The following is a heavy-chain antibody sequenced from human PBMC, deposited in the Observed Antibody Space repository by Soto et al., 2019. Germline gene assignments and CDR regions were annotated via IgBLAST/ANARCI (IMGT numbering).Heavy chain of an antibody. J-gene: IGHJ5*02. CDR3: ATGPETFHPSGYYVNWFDP. Sequence: PSETLSLTCSVSGGSFSSSHSFWSWIRQPPGKGLEWIASIYYGGMTYYGPSLKRRVTLSVDTSTSQFSLRLSSVTAADTAVYYCATGPETFHPSGYYVNWFDPWGQGTLVTV. V-gene: IGHV4-39*01. CDR1: GGSFSSSHSF. D-gene: IGHD3-22*01. CDR2: IYYGGMT.